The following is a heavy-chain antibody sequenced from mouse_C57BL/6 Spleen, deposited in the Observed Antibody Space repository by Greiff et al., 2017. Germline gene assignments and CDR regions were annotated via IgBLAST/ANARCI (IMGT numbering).Heavy chain of an antibody. V-gene: IGHV1-69*01. CDR1: GYTFTSYW. J-gene: IGHJ4*01. CDR3: ALGGTLLWAMDY. Sequence: QVQLQQPGAELVMPGASVKLSCKASGYTFTSYWMHWVKQRPGQGLEWIGEIDPSDSYTNYNQKFKGKSTLTVDKSSSTAYMQLSSLTSEDSAVYYCALGGTLLWAMDYWGQGTSVTVSS. D-gene: IGHD2-1*01. CDR2: IDPSDSYT.